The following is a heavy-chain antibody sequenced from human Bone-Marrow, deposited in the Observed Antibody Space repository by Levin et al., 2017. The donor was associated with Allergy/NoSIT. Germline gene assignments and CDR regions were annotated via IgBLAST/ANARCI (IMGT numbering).Heavy chain of an antibody. CDR1: GYAFSNYG. J-gene: IGHJ5*02. Sequence: ASVKVSCKASGYAFSNYGISWVRQAPGQGLEWMGWISVNSGDTNYAQKIQGRVTMTTDTSTTTAYMELRSLTSDDTAVYYCATAHPHYESSGRWFDPWGQGTLVTVSS. V-gene: IGHV1-18*01. CDR3: ATAHPHYESSGRWFDP. CDR2: ISVNSGDT. D-gene: IGHD3-22*01.